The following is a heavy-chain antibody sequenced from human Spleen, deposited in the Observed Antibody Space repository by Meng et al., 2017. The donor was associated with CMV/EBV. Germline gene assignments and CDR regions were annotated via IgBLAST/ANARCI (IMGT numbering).Heavy chain of an antibody. J-gene: IGHJ4*02. CDR1: GFTFSNSA. D-gene: IGHD2/OR15-2a*01. Sequence: GESLKISCAASGFTFSNSAMSWVRQAPGKGLEWVSAITGSGGSTYYTDSVKGRFTISRDNSKSTLYLQLNSLRAEDTAVYYCAKAFSASWYREYYDYWGQGTLVTVSS. V-gene: IGHV3-23*01. CDR3: AKAFSASWYREYYDY. CDR2: ITGSGGST.